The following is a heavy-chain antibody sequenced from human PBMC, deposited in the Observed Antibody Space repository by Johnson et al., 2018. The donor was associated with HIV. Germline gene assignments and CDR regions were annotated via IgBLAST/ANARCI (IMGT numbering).Heavy chain of an antibody. CDR2: ISSSDSTI. CDR3: AKEALRGGEYDAFDI. V-gene: IGHV3-11*04. Sequence: QVQVVESGGGLVKPGGSLRLSCAASGFAFSDCYMSWIRQAPGKGLEWISYISSSDSTIYYADSVKGRFTIFRDNSKNTLYMQMKSLRVEDTAVYYCAKEALRGGEYDAFDIWGRGTMVTVSS. D-gene: IGHD2-15*01. J-gene: IGHJ3*02. CDR1: GFAFSDCY.